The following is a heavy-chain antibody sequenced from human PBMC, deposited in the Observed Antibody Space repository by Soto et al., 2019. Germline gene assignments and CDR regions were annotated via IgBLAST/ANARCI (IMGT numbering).Heavy chain of an antibody. CDR1: GFTFSSYT. J-gene: IGHJ4*02. V-gene: IGHV3-21*01. Sequence: GGSLRLSCAASGFTFSSYTMNWVRQAPGKGLEWVSSISSGSSYIYYADSMKGRFTISRDNAKNSLYLQMNSLRAEDTAVYYCARGVLSDSGTCYWGRGTPVTVYS. D-gene: IGHD2-15*01. CDR2: ISSGSSYI. CDR3: ARGVLSDSGTCY.